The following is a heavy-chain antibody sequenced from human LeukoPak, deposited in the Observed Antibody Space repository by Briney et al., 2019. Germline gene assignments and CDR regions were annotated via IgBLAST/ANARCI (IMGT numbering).Heavy chain of an antibody. J-gene: IGHJ4*02. Sequence: GGSLRLSCAASGFSFSSYTMNWVRQAPGKGLEWVSIISSSSSYIYYADSMKGRFTISRDNAKNALYLQMNSLRVEDTAVYYCARDGRCGGVCYASWGQGTLVTVFS. V-gene: IGHV3-21*01. CDR3: ARDGRCGGVCYAS. CDR2: ISSSSSYI. CDR1: GFSFSSYT. D-gene: IGHD2-21*02.